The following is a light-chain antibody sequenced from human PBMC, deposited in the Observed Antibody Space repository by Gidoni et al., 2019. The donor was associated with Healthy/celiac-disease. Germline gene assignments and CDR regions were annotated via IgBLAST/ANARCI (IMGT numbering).Light chain of an antibody. CDR2: GAS. J-gene: IGKJ1*01. V-gene: IGKV3-20*01. CDR1: QSVNSDY. Sequence: ELVLTQSPGTLSLSPGEGVTLSCRASQSVNSDYLAWYQKKPGQAPKVLIAGASTRVTGVPDRFSGSGSGTDFTLTISRLEPEDFAVYYCQQYGRSPRTFGQGTRVEIK. CDR3: QQYGRSPRT.